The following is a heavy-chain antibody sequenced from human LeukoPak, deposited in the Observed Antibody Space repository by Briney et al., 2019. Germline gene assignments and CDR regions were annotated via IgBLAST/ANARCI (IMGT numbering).Heavy chain of an antibody. Sequence: SETLSLTCTVSGYSISSGYYWGWIRQPPGKGLEWIGEINHSGSTNYNPSLKSRVTISVDTSKNQFSLQLNSVTAADTAVYYCARGRDGYNFLNRGEYYYFDYWGQGTLVTVSS. V-gene: IGHV4-38-2*02. CDR3: ARGRDGYNFLNRGEYYYFDY. J-gene: IGHJ4*02. CDR2: INHSGST. D-gene: IGHD5-24*01. CDR1: GYSISSGYY.